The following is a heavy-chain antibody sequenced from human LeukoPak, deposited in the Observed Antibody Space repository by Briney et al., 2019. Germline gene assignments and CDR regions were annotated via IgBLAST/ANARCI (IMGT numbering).Heavy chain of an antibody. CDR3: ARASDPWLQLT. J-gene: IGHJ5*02. D-gene: IGHD5-24*01. CDR2: IKQDGSEK. V-gene: IGHV3-7*05. Sequence: GGSLRLSCAASGFTFSNYWMIWVRQAPGKGREWVGNIKQDGSEKRYADSVRGRFSISRDNAQTSLYLQMNSLRAEDTAVYYCARASDPWLQLTWGQGTLVTVSS. CDR1: GFTFSNYW.